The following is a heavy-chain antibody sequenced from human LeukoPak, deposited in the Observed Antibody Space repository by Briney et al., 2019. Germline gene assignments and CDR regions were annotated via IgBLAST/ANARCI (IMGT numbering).Heavy chain of an antibody. CDR1: GYSFTSYW. V-gene: IGHV5-51*01. J-gene: IGHJ4*02. D-gene: IGHD3-16*01. CDR3: ARASYDYVWGSYLYFDY. CDR2: IYPGDSDT. Sequence: HGESLKISCKGSGYSFTSYWIGWVRQMPGKGLEWMGIIYPGDSDTRYSPSFQGQVTISADKSISTAYLQWSSLKASDTAMYYCARASYDYVWGSYLYFDYWGQGTLVTVSS.